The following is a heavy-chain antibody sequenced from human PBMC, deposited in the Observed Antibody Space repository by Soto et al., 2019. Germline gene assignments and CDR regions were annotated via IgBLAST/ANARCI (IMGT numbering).Heavy chain of an antibody. D-gene: IGHD2-2*01. CDR3: ARGGDIVVVPAAIPHYYYGMDV. CDR1: GCTFTSYD. J-gene: IGHJ6*02. Sequence: SVKVSCKASGCTFTSYDINWVRQAPGQGLEWMREIIPIFGTANYAQKFQGRVTITADESTSASYMELSSLRSEDTAVYYCARGGDIVVVPAAIPHYYYGMDVWGQGTTVTVSS. V-gene: IGHV1-69*13. CDR2: IIPIFGTA.